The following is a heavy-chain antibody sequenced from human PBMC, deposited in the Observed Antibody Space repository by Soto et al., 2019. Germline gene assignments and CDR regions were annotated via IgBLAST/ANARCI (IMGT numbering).Heavy chain of an antibody. V-gene: IGHV4-4*02. CDR1: GGSISSSNW. J-gene: IGHJ6*02. Sequence: SETLSLTCAVSGGSISSSNWWSWVRQPPGKGLEWIGEIYHSGSTNYNPSLKSRVTISVDKSKNQYSLKLSSVTAADTAVYYCARVAGSYYYGMDVWGQGTTVTV. D-gene: IGHD1-26*01. CDR2: IYHSGST. CDR3: ARVAGSYYYGMDV.